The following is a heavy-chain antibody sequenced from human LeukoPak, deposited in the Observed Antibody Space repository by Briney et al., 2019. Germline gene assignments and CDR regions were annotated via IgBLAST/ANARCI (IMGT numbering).Heavy chain of an antibody. CDR2: IYPGDSDT. D-gene: IGHD3-10*01. J-gene: IGHJ6*02. Sequence: AGESLKISCKGSGYSFTSYWIGWVRQMPGKGLEWMGIIYPGDSDTRYSPSFQGQVTISANKSISTAYLQWSSLKASDTAMYYCARRGRITMVRASWDYYYGMDVWGQGTTVTVSS. CDR1: GYSFTSYW. V-gene: IGHV5-51*01. CDR3: ARRGRITMVRASWDYYYGMDV.